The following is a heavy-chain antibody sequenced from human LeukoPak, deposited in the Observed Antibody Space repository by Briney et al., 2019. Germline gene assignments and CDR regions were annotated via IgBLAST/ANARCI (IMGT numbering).Heavy chain of an antibody. CDR2: IYYSGST. Sequence: PSETLSLTCAVSGGSISSSSYYWGWIRQPPGKGLEWIGSIYYSGSTYYNPSLKSRVTISVDTSKNQFSLKLSSVTAADTAVYYCARQGTSIVGAPFDYWGQGTLVTVSS. V-gene: IGHV4-39*01. J-gene: IGHJ4*02. D-gene: IGHD1-26*01. CDR1: GGSISSSSYY. CDR3: ARQGTSIVGAPFDY.